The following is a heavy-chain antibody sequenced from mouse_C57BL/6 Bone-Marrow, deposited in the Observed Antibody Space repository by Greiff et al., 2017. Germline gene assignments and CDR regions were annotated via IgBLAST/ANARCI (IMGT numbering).Heavy chain of an antibody. CDR3: ASGSGSSPAWFAY. CDR2: IHPNSGST. V-gene: IGHV1-64*01. Sequence: QVQLQQPGAELVKPGASVKLSCKASGYTFTSYWMHWVKQRPGQGLEWIGMIHPNSGSTNYNEKFKSKATLTVDKPSSTAYMQLSSLTSEDSAVYYCASGSGSSPAWFAYWGQGTLVTVSA. J-gene: IGHJ3*01. D-gene: IGHD1-1*01. CDR1: GYTFTSYW.